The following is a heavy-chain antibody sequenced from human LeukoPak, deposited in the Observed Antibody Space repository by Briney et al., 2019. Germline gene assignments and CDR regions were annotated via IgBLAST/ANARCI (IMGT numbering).Heavy chain of an antibody. CDR3: ARATLDGWFDP. CDR2: ISAYNGNT. CDR1: GYTFTSYG. V-gene: IGHV1-18*01. D-gene: IGHD5-24*01. Sequence: ASVKVSCKASGYTFTSYGISWVRQAPGQGLEWVGWISAYNGNTNYAQKLQGRVTMTTVTSTSTAYMELRSLRSDDTAVYYCARATLDGWFDPWGQGTLVTVSS. J-gene: IGHJ5*02.